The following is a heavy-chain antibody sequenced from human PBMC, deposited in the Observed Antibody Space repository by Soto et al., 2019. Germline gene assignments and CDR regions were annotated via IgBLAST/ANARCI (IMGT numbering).Heavy chain of an antibody. CDR1: GGSFSGYY. J-gene: IGHJ4*02. CDR3: ARAAPQYCSGGSCYSGRDY. CDR2: INHSGST. V-gene: IGHV4-34*01. Sequence: QVQLQQWGAGLLKPSETLSLTCAVYGGSFSGYYWSWIRQPPGKGLEWIGEINHSGSTNYNPSLNSRFTISVDTSKIQFSLKLSSVTAADTAVYYCARAAPQYCSGGSCYSGRDYWVQGTLVTVSS. D-gene: IGHD2-15*01.